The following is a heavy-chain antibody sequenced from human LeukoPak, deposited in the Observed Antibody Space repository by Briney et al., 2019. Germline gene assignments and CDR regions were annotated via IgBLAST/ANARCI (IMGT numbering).Heavy chain of an antibody. CDR3: TTLWLGPEH. V-gene: IGHV3-15*01. J-gene: IGHJ1*01. CDR1: GFTFSDAW. Sequence: GGSLRLSCAVSGFTFSDAWMNWVRQAPGKGLECVGRIKSISDGETTDYAAPVKGRSTISRDDSKSTLYLQMHSLSTEDTAVYYCTTLWLGPEHWAQGTLVTVSS. D-gene: IGHD3-10*01. CDR2: IKSISDGETT.